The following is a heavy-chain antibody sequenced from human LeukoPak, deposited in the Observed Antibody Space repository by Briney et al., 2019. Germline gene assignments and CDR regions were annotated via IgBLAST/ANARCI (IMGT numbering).Heavy chain of an antibody. Sequence: SQTLSLTCAISGDSVSSNSAAWNWIRQSPSRGLEWLGRTYYRSKWYNDYAVSVKSRITINPDTSKNQFSLQLNSVTPEDTAVYYCARGRVTMVRGVIIMQPYYYYYMDVWGKGTTVTISS. V-gene: IGHV6-1*01. J-gene: IGHJ6*03. CDR3: ARGRVTMVRGVIIMQPYYYYYMDV. CDR1: GDSVSSNSAA. CDR2: TYYRSKWYN. D-gene: IGHD3-10*01.